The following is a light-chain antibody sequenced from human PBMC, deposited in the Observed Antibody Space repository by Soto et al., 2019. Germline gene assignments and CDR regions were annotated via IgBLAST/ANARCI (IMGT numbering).Light chain of an antibody. Sequence: QSVLTQPRSVSGSPGQSVTISCTGTSSDVGGYNYVSWYQQHPGKAPKLIIYDVNKRPSGVPDRLSGSKSDNTASLTMSGLQAEDEADYYCCSYAGSYTKVFGGGTQLTVL. CDR3: CSYAGSYTKV. CDR2: DVN. J-gene: IGLJ3*02. V-gene: IGLV2-11*01. CDR1: SSDVGGYNY.